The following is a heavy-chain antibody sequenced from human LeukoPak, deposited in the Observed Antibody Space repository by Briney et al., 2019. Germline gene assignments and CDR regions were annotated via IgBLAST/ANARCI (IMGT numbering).Heavy chain of an antibody. CDR3: AREPIYGSGSYYRAFDI. V-gene: IGHV4-59*01. D-gene: IGHD3-10*01. Sequence: SETLSLTCTVSGGSISSYYWSWIRQPPGKELEWIGYIYYSGSTNYNPSLKSRATISVDTSKNQFSLKLSSVTAADTAVYYCAREPIYGSGSYYRAFDIWGQGTMVTVSS. J-gene: IGHJ3*02. CDR1: GGSISSYY. CDR2: IYYSGST.